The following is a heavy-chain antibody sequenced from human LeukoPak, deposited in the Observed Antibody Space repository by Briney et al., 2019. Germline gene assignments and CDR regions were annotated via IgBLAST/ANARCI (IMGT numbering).Heavy chain of an antibody. J-gene: IGHJ6*03. D-gene: IGHD1-20*01. CDR3: ARDRAPYNWNYGYYMDV. Sequence: ASVKVSCKASVGTFSSYAISWVRQAPGQGLEWMGWISASNGNTNYAQNLQGRFTMTTDTSTSTAYIELRSLRSDDTAVYYCARDRAPYNWNYGYYMDVWGKGTTVTVSS. CDR1: VGTFSSYA. CDR2: ISASNGNT. V-gene: IGHV1-18*01.